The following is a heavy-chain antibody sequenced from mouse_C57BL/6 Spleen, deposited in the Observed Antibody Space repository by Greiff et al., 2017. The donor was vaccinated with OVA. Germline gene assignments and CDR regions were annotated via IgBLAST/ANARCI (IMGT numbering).Heavy chain of an antibody. CDR1: GYTFTSYW. V-gene: IGHV1-55*01. Sequence: QVQLQQPGAELVKPGASVKMSCKASGYTFTSYWITWVKQRPGQGLEWIGDIYPGSGSTNYNEKFKSKATLTVDTSSSTAYMQLSSLTSEDSAVYYCARGGVYDGYPYFDYWGQGATLTVST. CDR3: ARGGVYDGYPYFDY. CDR2: IYPGSGST. J-gene: IGHJ2*01. D-gene: IGHD2-3*01.